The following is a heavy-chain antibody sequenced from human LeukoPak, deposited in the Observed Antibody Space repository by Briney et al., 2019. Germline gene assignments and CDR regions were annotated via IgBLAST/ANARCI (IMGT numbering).Heavy chain of an antibody. J-gene: IGHJ6*03. Sequence: ASVKVSCKASGGTFSSYAISWVRQAPGQGLEWMGGIIPIFGTASYAQKFQGRVTITTDESTSTAYMELSSLRSEDTAVYYCASAKSAGYSSSWYVSSYYYMDVWGKGTTVTVSS. CDR3: ASAKSAGYSSSWYVSSYYYMDV. D-gene: IGHD6-13*01. CDR1: GGTFSSYA. CDR2: IIPIFGTA. V-gene: IGHV1-69*05.